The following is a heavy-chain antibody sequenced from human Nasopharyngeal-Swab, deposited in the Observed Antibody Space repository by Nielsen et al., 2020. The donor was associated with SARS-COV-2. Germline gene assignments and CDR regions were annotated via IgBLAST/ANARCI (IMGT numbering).Heavy chain of an antibody. CDR3: ARRAYCSGGSCYSPYYYYMDV. Sequence: GGSLRLSCKVSEYGFTSYWISGVGQMPGKGLEGRGWIDPSDSYTNYSPSFQGHVTISADKSIRTAYLQWSSLKASDTAMYYCARRAYCSGGSCYSPYYYYMDVWGKGTTVTVSS. CDR1: EYGFTSYW. D-gene: IGHD2-15*01. J-gene: IGHJ6*03. V-gene: IGHV5-10-1*01. CDR2: IDPSDSYT.